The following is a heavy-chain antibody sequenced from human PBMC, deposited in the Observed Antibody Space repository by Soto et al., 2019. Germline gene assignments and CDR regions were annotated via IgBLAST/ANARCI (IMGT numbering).Heavy chain of an antibody. V-gene: IGHV1-3*01. D-gene: IGHD5-18*01. J-gene: IGHJ5*02. CDR1: GYTFTSYA. CDR2: INAGNGNT. CDR3: ARSDTAMAGNWFDP. Sequence: QVQLVQSGAEVKKPGASVKVSCKASGYTFTSYAMHWVRQAPGQRLEWMGWINAGNGNTKYSQKFQGRVTITRDTSASTAYMELRILRSEDTAVYYCARSDTAMAGNWFDPWGQGTLVTVSS.